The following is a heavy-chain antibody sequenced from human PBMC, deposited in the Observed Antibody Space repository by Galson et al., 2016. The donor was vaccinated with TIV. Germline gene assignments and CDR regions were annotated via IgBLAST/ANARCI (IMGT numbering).Heavy chain of an antibody. CDR2: IIPIFNIA. D-gene: IGHD4-11*01. V-gene: IGHV1-69*13. CDR1: GGIFRNYP. CDR3: ARDDYNNLLHY. J-gene: IGHJ4*02. Sequence: SEQVSCKASGGIFRNYPISWVRQAPGQGLEWMGGIIPIFNIADYAQKFQGRVTITADESTSTTYMELTSLRSEDTAVYYCARDDYNNLLHYWGQGTLVTVSS.